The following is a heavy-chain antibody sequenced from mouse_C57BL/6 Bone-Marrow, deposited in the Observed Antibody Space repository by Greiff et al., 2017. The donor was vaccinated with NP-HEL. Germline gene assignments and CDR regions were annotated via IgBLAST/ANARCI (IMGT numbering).Heavy chain of an antibody. Sequence: QVQLQQSGAELVRPGTSVKVSCKASGYAFTNYLIEWVKQRPGQGLEWIGVINPGSGGTNYNEKFKGKATLTADKSSSTAYMQLSSLTSEDSAVYFCARSVVPYAMDYWGQGTSVTVSS. V-gene: IGHV1-54*01. CDR2: INPGSGGT. CDR1: GYAFTNYL. CDR3: ARSVVPYAMDY. D-gene: IGHD1-1*01. J-gene: IGHJ4*01.